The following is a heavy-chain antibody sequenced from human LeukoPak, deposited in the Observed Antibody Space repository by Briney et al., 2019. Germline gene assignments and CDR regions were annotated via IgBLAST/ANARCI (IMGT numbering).Heavy chain of an antibody. CDR1: GVSISSYY. J-gene: IGHJ4*02. D-gene: IGHD3-22*01. CDR2: IYYSGST. Sequence: SETLSLTCTVSGVSISSYYWSWIRQPPGKGLEWIGYIYYSGSTNYNPSLKSRVTISVDTSKNQFSLKLSSVTAADTAVYYCARGTYYYDSSVGYWGQGTLVTVSS. V-gene: IGHV4-59*01. CDR3: ARGTYYYDSSVGY.